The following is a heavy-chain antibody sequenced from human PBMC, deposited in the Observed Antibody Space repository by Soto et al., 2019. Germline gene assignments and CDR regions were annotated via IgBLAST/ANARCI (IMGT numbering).Heavy chain of an antibody. D-gene: IGHD1-1*01. Sequence: SVKVSCKASGGTFSSYAISWVRQAPGQGLEWMGGIIPIFGTANYAQKFQGRVTITADESTSTAYMELSSLRSEDTAVYYCARSAGNYYYYYGMDVWGQGTTVTVSS. V-gene: IGHV1-69*13. CDR1: GGTFSSYA. CDR3: ARSAGNYYYYYGMDV. CDR2: IIPIFGTA. J-gene: IGHJ6*02.